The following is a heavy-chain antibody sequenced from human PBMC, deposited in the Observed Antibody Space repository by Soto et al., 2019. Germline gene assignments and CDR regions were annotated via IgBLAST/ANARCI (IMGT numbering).Heavy chain of an antibody. CDR2: ISWNSGSI. D-gene: IGHD6-6*01. CDR3: ANFGAARPGLYYYYYMDV. J-gene: IGHJ6*03. V-gene: IGHV3-9*01. Sequence: GGSLRLSCAASGFTFDDYAMHWVRQAPGKGLEWVSGISWNSGSIGYADSVKGRFTISRDNAKNSLYLQMNSLRAEDTALYYCANFGAARPGLYYYYYMDVWGKGTTVTVSS. CDR1: GFTFDDYA.